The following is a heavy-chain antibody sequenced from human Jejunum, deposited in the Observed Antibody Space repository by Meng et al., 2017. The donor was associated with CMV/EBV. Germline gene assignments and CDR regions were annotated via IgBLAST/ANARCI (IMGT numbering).Heavy chain of an antibody. D-gene: IGHD2-2*01. V-gene: IGHV3-23*01. Sequence: ALTWVRQAPGKGLEWVSVISRSGGDTNYADSVKGRFTISRDNSKNTLYLEMSSLRAEDTAIYYCAKESGQYQMLSYYGLDVWGQGTTVTVSS. CDR3: AKESGQYQMLSYYGLDV. J-gene: IGHJ6*02. CDR2: ISRSGGDT. CDR1: A.